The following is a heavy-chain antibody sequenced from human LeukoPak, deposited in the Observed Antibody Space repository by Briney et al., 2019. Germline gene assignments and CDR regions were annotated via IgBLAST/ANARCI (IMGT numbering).Heavy chain of an antibody. CDR3: ARESIHYYDSSGFDY. D-gene: IGHD3-22*01. V-gene: IGHV4-4*02. Sequence: SGTLSLTCAVSGGSISSSNWWSWVRQPPGKGLEWIGEIYHSGSTNYNPSLESRVTISVDKSKNQFSLKLSSVTAADTAVYYCARESIHYYDSSGFDYWGQGTLVTVSS. J-gene: IGHJ4*02. CDR2: IYHSGST. CDR1: GGSISSSNW.